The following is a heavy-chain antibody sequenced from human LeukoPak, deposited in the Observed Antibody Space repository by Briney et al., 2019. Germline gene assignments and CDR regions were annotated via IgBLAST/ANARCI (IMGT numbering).Heavy chain of an antibody. CDR3: ATQYYDYVWGTNPPDY. Sequence: GGSLRLSCEASGFAFNSHSMYWVRQAPGKGLEWVASISSSTTFMYYADSVKGRFTVARDNSKNSLFLLMARLTAEDTGTYYCATQYYDYVWGTNPPDYWGQGTLVTVSS. CDR1: GFAFNSHS. J-gene: IGHJ4*02. D-gene: IGHD3-16*01. V-gene: IGHV3-21*01. CDR2: ISSSTTFM.